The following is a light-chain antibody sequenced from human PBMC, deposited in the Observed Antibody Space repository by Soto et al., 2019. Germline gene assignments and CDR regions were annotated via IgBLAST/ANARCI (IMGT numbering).Light chain of an antibody. CDR3: SSYTRSNTYV. J-gene: IGLJ1*01. CDR1: SSDVGGYDY. Sequence: QSALTQPASVSGSPGQSITISCTGTSSDVGGYDYVSWYQQYPGKAPKFMIYEVSNRPSGVSNRFSGSKSGNTASLTISGLQAEDEADYYCSSYTRSNTYVFGTGTKLTVL. CDR2: EVS. V-gene: IGLV2-14*01.